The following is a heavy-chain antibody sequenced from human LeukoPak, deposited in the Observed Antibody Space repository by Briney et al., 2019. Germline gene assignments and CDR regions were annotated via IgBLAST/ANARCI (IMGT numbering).Heavy chain of an antibody. CDR2: ISSSSSTI. Sequence: GGSLRLSCAASGFTLGRYSMNWVRQAPGKGLEWVSYISSSSSTIYYADSVKGRFTISRDNAKNSLYLQMNSLRAEDTAVYYCARDTATVNGEIDYWGQGTLVTVSS. V-gene: IGHV3-48*04. CDR3: ARDTATVNGEIDY. CDR1: GFTLGRYS. J-gene: IGHJ4*02. D-gene: IGHD5-18*01.